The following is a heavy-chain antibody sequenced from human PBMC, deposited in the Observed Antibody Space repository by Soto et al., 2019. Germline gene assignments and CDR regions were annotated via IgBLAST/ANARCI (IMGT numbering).Heavy chain of an antibody. Sequence: QVQLVQSGAEVKDPGASVKVSCKSSGYTLTIGAMHRVRQAPGQGLEWMGWINPDNGDTIYSPKFQGRVTNTSDTSASTVYMELSSLRFEDTAVFYCARDDAGVGDKSWGQGTLVTVSS. J-gene: IGHJ5*02. CDR2: INPDNGDT. V-gene: IGHV1-3*01. CDR1: GYTLTIGA. CDR3: ARDDAGVGDKS. D-gene: IGHD3-10*01.